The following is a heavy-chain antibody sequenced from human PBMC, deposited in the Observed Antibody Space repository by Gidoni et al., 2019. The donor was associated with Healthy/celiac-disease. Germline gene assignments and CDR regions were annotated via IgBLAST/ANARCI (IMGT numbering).Heavy chain of an antibody. Sequence: QVQLVQSGAEVKKPGSSVKVSCKASGGTFSSYAITWGRQAPGQGLEWMGRIIPILGIANYAQKFQGRVTITADKSTSTAYMELSSLRSEDTAVYYCASRYSGYDLFDYWGQGTLVTVSS. CDR3: ASRYSGYDLFDY. CDR2: IIPILGIA. J-gene: IGHJ4*02. D-gene: IGHD5-12*01. V-gene: IGHV1-69*04. CDR1: GGTFSSYA.